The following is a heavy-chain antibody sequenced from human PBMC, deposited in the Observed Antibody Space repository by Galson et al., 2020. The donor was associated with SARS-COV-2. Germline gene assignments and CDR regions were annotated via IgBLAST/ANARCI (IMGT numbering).Heavy chain of an antibody. D-gene: IGHD3-10*01. CDR3: ARHPSYYGSGTYSDS. CDR2: IYHSGST. Sequence: TLSLTCAVSGYSISSGYYWGWIRQPPGKGLEWIGTIYHSGSTYYNPSLKSRVTISVDTSKNQFSLKLSSVTATDTAVYYCARHPSYYGSGTYSDSWGQGALVTVSS. J-gene: IGHJ5*01. CDR1: GYSISSGYY. V-gene: IGHV4-38-2*01.